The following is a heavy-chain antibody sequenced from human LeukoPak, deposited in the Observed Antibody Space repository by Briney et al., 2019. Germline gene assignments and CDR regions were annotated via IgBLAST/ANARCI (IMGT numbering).Heavy chain of an antibody. Sequence: PGGSLRLSCAASGFTFSSDAMSWVRQAPGKGLEWVSGISGSAYSTYYADSVKGRFTISRHNSKNTLYLQMSSLRAEDTAVYFCARSAARLRYYYAMDVWGQGTTVTVCS. V-gene: IGHV3-23*01. D-gene: IGHD6-6*01. CDR3: ARSAARLRYYYAMDV. CDR2: ISGSAYST. J-gene: IGHJ6*02. CDR1: GFTFSSDA.